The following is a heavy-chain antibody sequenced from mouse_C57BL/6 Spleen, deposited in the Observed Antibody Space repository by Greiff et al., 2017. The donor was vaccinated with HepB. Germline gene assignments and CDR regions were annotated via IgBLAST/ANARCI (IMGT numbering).Heavy chain of an antibody. J-gene: IGHJ3*01. CDR1: GYTFTSYW. V-gene: IGHV1-55*01. D-gene: IGHD1-1*01. Sequence: QVQLQQPGAELVKPGASVKMSCKASGYTFTSYWITWVKQRPGQGLEWIGDIYPGSGSTNYNEKFKSKATLTVDTSSSTAYMMLSSLTSEDSAVYYCARYSVLRRYRVFAYWGQGTLVTVSA. CDR2: IYPGSGST. CDR3: ARYSVLRRYRVFAY.